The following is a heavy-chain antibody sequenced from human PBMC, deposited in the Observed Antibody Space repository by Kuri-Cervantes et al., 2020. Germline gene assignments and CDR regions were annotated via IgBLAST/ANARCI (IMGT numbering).Heavy chain of an antibody. CDR2: IYYSGST. CDR1: GGSVNSGSYY. D-gene: IGHD2-8*02. J-gene: IGHJ4*02. Sequence: SETLSLTCTVSGGSVNSGSYYWSWIPQPPGKGLEWNGYIYYSGSTNYNPSLKSRVTISVDTSKNQFFLRLTSVTAVDTAVYFCVRVANTGAFDVWGQGTPVTVSS. CDR3: VRVANTGAFDV. V-gene: IGHV4-61*01.